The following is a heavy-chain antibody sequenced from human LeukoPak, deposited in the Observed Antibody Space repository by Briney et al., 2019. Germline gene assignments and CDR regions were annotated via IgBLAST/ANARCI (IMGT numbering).Heavy chain of an antibody. Sequence: KPSETLSLTCTVSGGSISSYYWTWIRQPPGKGLEWIGYIYYSGSTNYNPSLKSRVTISVDTSKNQFSLKLSSVTAADTAVYYCAREKYGSGSYSEMSDAFDIWGQGTMVTVSS. CDR2: IYYSGST. CDR1: GGSISSYY. J-gene: IGHJ3*02. D-gene: IGHD3-10*01. CDR3: AREKYGSGSYSEMSDAFDI. V-gene: IGHV4-59*01.